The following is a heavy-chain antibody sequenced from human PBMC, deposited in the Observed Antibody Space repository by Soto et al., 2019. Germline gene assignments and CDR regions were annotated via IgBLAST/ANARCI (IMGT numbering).Heavy chain of an antibody. J-gene: IGHJ4*02. Sequence: PSETLSLTSTVSGGAISSYYWSWIRQPPGKGLEWIGYIYYSGSTNYNPSLKSRVTISVDTSKNQFSLKLSSVTAADTAVYYCARESSRIAEAGSLDYWGQGTLVTVSS. D-gene: IGHD6-13*01. CDR2: IYYSGST. V-gene: IGHV4-59*01. CDR1: GGAISSYY. CDR3: ARESSRIAEAGSLDY.